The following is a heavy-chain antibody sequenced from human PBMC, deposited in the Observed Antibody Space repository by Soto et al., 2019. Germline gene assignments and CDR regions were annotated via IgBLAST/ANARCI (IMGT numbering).Heavy chain of an antibody. D-gene: IGHD3-3*01. Sequence: PGGSLRICCAASGVTFCSYSMNGVRQAPGKGLEWVSSISSSSSYIYYADSVKGRFTISRDNAKNSLYLQMNSLRAEDTAVYYCATILYYDFWSGYYPTDYWGQGTLVTVSS. CDR3: ATILYYDFWSGYYPTDY. V-gene: IGHV3-21*01. CDR1: GVTFCSYS. J-gene: IGHJ4*02. CDR2: ISSSSSYI.